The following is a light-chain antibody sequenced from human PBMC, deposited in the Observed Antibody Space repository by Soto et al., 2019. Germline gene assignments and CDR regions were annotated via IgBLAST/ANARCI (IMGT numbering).Light chain of an antibody. CDR3: SSYTSSSTLGV. Sequence: QSALTQPASVSGSPGQSITISCTGTSSDVGGYNYVSWYQQHPGKAPKLMIYDVSNRPSGVSNRFSGSKSGNTASLTSSWLQAEDEADYYCSSYTSSSTLGVFGGGTQLTVL. V-gene: IGLV2-14*01. J-gene: IGLJ7*01. CDR1: SSDVGGYNY. CDR2: DVS.